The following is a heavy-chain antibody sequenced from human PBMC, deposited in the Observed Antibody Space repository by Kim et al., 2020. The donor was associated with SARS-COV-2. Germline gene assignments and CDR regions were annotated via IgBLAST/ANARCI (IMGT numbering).Heavy chain of an antibody. D-gene: IGHD3-10*01. CDR2: INHSGST. J-gene: IGHJ5*02. Sequence: SETLSLTCAVYGGSFSGYYWSWIRQPPGKGLEWIGEINHSGSTNYNPSLKSRVTISVDTSKNQFSLKLSSVTAADTAVYYCARGANNGSGARGEWFDPWGQGTLVTVSS. V-gene: IGHV4-34*01. CDR1: GGSFSGYY. CDR3: ARGANNGSGARGEWFDP.